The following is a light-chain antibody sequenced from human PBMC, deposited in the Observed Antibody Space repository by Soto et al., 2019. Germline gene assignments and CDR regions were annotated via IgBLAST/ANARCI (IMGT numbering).Light chain of an antibody. CDR3: QHYNSYSEA. CDR1: QPVNNN. J-gene: IGKJ1*01. V-gene: IGKV3-15*01. Sequence: ILITQSPATLSVYTGDRVTLACRSSQPVNNNLAWYQHRPGQAPRLLIYGASTRDTGISARFSGGGSGTEFTLTISSLQPDDVATYYCQHYNSYSEAFGQGTKVDIK. CDR2: GAS.